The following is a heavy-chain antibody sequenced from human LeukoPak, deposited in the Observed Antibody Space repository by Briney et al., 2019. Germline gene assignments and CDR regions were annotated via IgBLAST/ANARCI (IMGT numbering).Heavy chain of an antibody. CDR1: GYTFTGYY. D-gene: IGHD3-3*01. Sequence: ASVKVSCKASGYTFTGYYMHWVRQAPGQGLEWMGWINPNSGGTNYAQKFQGRVTMTRDTSISTAYMELSRLRSDDTAVYYCARGAAPGYDFWSGYYGGTNWFDPWGQGTLVTVSS. J-gene: IGHJ5*02. V-gene: IGHV1-2*02. CDR3: ARGAAPGYDFWSGYYGGTNWFDP. CDR2: INPNSGGT.